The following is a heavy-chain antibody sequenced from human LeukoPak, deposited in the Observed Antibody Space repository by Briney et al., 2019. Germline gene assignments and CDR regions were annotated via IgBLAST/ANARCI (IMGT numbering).Heavy chain of an antibody. Sequence: SETLSLTCTVSGGSVSSGSYYWSWIRQPPGKGLEWIGYIYYSGSTNYNPSLKSRVTTSVDTSKNQFSLKLSSVTAADTAVYYCARIPRITMVRGVPVGAFDIWGQRTMVTVSS. D-gene: IGHD3-10*01. CDR2: IYYSGST. CDR3: ARIPRITMVRGVPVGAFDI. J-gene: IGHJ3*02. V-gene: IGHV4-61*01. CDR1: GGSVSSGSYY.